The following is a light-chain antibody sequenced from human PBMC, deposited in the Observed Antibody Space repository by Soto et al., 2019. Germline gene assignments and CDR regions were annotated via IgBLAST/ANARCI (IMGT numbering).Light chain of an antibody. CDR2: GAF. V-gene: IGKV1-6*01. CDR1: QGIRNE. Sequence: AIQLTQSPSSLSASVGDRVTITCRASQGIRNELGWYQQKPGKAPKLLLYGAFSLQSGVPSRFSGSGSGTDFTLTISSLQPEDFATYYCLQDYTYPYTFGQGTRLEIK. CDR3: LQDYTYPYT. J-gene: IGKJ5*01.